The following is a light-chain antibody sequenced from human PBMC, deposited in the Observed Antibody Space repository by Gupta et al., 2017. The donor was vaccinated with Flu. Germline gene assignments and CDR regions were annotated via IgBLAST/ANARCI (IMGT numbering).Light chain of an antibody. V-gene: IGKV1-9*01. Sequence: DIQLTQSPSFLSASVGDRVTITCRASQGISHYLAWYQQKPGNAPKLLIYAASALPSGVPSRFSGRGSGTEFTLTISSLQPEDFATYSCQQLHTYPLTFGQGTRLEIK. CDR2: AAS. CDR1: QGISHY. J-gene: IGKJ5*01. CDR3: QQLHTYPLT.